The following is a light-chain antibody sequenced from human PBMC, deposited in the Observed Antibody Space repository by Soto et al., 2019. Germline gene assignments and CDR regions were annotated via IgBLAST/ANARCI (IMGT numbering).Light chain of an antibody. CDR1: SSNNGAGYD. CDR2: GNS. J-gene: IGLJ1*01. Sequence: QSVLTQPPSVSGAPGQRVTISCTGSSSNNGAGYDVHWYQQLPGTAPKLLIYGNSNRPSGVPDRFSGSKSGTSASLAITGLQAEVEADYYCQSYDSSLSGYVFGTGTKLTVL. V-gene: IGLV1-40*01. CDR3: QSYDSSLSGYV.